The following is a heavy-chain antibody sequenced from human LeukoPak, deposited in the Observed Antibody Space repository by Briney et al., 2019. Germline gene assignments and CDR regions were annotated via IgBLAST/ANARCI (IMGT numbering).Heavy chain of an antibody. CDR2: INPNSGGT. Sequence: ASVKVSCKASGYTFTGYYMHWVRQAPGQGLEWMGWINPNSGGTNYAQKFQGRVTMTRDTSISTAYMELSRLRSDDTAVYYCARDQLPYYYYYYYMDVWGKGTTVTISS. D-gene: IGHD5-24*01. CDR3: ARDQLPYYYYYYYMDV. V-gene: IGHV1-2*02. J-gene: IGHJ6*03. CDR1: GYTFTGYY.